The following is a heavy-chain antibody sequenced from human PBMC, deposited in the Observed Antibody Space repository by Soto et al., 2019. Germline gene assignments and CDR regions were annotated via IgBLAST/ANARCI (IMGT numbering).Heavy chain of an antibody. J-gene: IGHJ4*02. CDR3: ARENSGPALPGLPQNFDY. CDR2: IYTSGST. D-gene: IGHD5-12*01. V-gene: IGHV4-4*07. Sequence: PSETLSLTCTVPGGSISSYYWSWIRQPAGKGLEWIGRIYTSGSTNYNPSLKSRVTMSVDTSKNQFSLKLSSVTAADTAVYYCARENSGPALPGLPQNFDYWGQGTLVTVSS. CDR1: GGSISSYY.